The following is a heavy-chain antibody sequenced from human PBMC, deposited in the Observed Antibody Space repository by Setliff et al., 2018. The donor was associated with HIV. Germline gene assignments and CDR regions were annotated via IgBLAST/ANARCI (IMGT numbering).Heavy chain of an antibody. V-gene: IGHV3-7*05. CDR1: GFTFSSYW. D-gene: IGHD2-2*01. CDR2: IKQDGSEK. Sequence: GGSLRLSCAASGFTFSSYWMSWVRQAPGKGLEWVANIKQDGSEKYYVDSVKGRFSISRDNAKNSLYLQMNSLRAEDTAVYYCASHFGYCSSTSCEGYWGQGALVTVSS. CDR3: ASHFGYCSSTSCEGY. J-gene: IGHJ4*02.